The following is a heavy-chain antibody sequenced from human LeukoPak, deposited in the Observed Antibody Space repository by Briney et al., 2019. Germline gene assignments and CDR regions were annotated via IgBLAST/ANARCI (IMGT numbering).Heavy chain of an antibody. D-gene: IGHD3-22*01. Sequence: GGSLRLSCAASGFTFSSYGMHWVRQAPGKGLEWVAVIWYDGSNKYYADSVKGRFTISRDNSKNTLYLQMNSLRAEDTAVYYCAKDIEALGRVVVITGHFDYWGQGTLVTVSS. CDR2: IWYDGSNK. CDR3: AKDIEALGRVVVITGHFDY. J-gene: IGHJ4*02. V-gene: IGHV3-33*06. CDR1: GFTFSSYG.